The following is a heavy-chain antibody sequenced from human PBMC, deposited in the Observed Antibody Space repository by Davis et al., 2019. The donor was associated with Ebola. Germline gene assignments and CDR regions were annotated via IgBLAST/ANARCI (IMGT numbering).Heavy chain of an antibody. Sequence: GGSLRLSCGVSGLPFSFYFMDWVRLTPGKGLEWVGLSRNKENRYSTEYAASVKGRFTISRDDSKNLLYLEMNGLRTEDTAVYYCVTESWYRFESWGQGTLVTVSS. D-gene: IGHD6-13*01. CDR3: VTESWYRFES. J-gene: IGHJ4*02. CDR2: SRNKENRYST. CDR1: GLPFSFYF. V-gene: IGHV3-72*01.